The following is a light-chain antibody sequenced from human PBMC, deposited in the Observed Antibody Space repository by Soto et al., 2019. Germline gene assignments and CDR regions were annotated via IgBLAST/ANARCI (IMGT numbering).Light chain of an antibody. CDR2: GES. V-gene: IGKV3-20*01. CDR1: QSVSSSY. J-gene: IGKJ1*01. Sequence: EIVLTQSPGTLSLSPGERATLSCRASQSVSSSYLAWYQQKPGQAPRLLIYGESNRATGTPDRFSGSGSGTDFTLTISRLEPEDFAVYYCQQYGSSGTFGQGTKVDIK. CDR3: QQYGSSGT.